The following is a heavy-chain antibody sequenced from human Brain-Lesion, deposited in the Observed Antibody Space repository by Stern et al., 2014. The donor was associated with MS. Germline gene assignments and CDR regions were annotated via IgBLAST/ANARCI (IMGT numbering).Heavy chain of an antibody. CDR3: AGEEDIRYCSGGSCTGNWFDP. V-gene: IGHV4-39*01. J-gene: IGHJ5*02. D-gene: IGHD2-15*01. Sequence: VQLVESGPGLVKPSETLSLTCTVAGGSVSSTSYAWAWIRQPPGKGLEWIGTIYYSGNTYYSPSPKSRLTISLDTSQNQVSLTRGSGTAADTAVYYCAGEEDIRYCSGGSCTGNWFDPWGQGTLVTVSS. CDR2: IYYSGNT. CDR1: GGSVSSTSYA.